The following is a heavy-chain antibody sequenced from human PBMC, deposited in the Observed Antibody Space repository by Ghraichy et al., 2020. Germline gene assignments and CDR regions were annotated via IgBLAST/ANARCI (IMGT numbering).Heavy chain of an antibody. CDR1: GGSVSSGSYY. J-gene: IGHJ4*02. V-gene: IGHV4-61*01. D-gene: IGHD3-3*01. CDR2: IYYSGST. Sequence: SETLSLTCTVSGGSVSSGSYYWSWIRQPPGKGLEWIGYIYYSGSTNYNPSLKSRVTISVDTSKNQFSLKLSSVTAADTAVYYCAREGNYDFWSGSSPVDYWGQGTLVTVSS. CDR3: AREGNYDFWSGSSPVDY.